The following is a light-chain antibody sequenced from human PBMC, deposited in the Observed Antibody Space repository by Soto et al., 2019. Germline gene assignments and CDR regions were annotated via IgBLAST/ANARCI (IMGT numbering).Light chain of an antibody. CDR3: QQYGSSGT. J-gene: IGKJ1*01. V-gene: IGKV3-20*01. Sequence: EIVFTQSPVTLSLSPLERATLSCRASQSVSNNYLAWYQQKPGQAPRLLIYGASNRATGIPDRFSGSGSGTDFTLTISRLETEDFAVYYCQQYGSSGTFGQGTKVDIK. CDR2: GAS. CDR1: QSVSNNY.